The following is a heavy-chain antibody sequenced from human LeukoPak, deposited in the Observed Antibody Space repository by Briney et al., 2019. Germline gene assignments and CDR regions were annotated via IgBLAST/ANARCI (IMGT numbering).Heavy chain of an antibody. CDR2: IYYSGST. Sequence: SETLSLTCTVSGGSISSTTYYWGWIRQPPGKGLEWVGTIYYSGSTYYNPSLKSRVTISVDTSKNQFSLKLSSVTAADTAVYYCARRAWLPHFDYWGQGTLVTVSS. V-gene: IGHV4-39*07. CDR1: GGSISSTTYY. J-gene: IGHJ4*02. CDR3: ARRAWLPHFDY. D-gene: IGHD3-9*01.